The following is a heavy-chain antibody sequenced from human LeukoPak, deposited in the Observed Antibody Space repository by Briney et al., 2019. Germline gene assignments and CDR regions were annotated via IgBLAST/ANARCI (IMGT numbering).Heavy chain of an antibody. CDR1: GYTFTSYD. V-gene: IGHV1-8*01. D-gene: IGHD6-13*01. J-gene: IGHJ4*02. Sequence: ASVKVSCKASGYTFTSYDINWVRQATGQGLEWMGWMNPNSGNTGYAQKFQGRVTMTRNTSISTAYMELSSLRSEDTAFYYCARAITAGRRFDYWGQGTLVTVSS. CDR3: ARAITAGRRFDY. CDR2: MNPNSGNT.